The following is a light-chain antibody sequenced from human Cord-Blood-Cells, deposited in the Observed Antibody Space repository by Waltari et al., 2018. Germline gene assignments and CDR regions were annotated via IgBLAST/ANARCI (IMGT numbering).Light chain of an antibody. Sequence: QSVLTQPPSASGTPGQRVTIPCSGSSSNIGSNYVYWYPQLPGTAPKLLIYRNNQRPSGVPDRFSGSKSGTSASLAIRGLRSEDEADYYCAAWDDSLSVLFGGGTKLTVL. CDR3: AAWDDSLSVL. J-gene: IGLJ2*01. CDR2: RNN. V-gene: IGLV1-47*01. CDR1: SSNIGSNY.